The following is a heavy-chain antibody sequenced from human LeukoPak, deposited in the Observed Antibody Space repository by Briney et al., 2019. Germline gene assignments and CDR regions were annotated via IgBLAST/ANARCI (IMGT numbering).Heavy chain of an antibody. CDR1: GFTFRSFG. CDR2: ISYDGGNK. J-gene: IGHJ4*02. CDR3: AKDLGYSGSYIDC. Sequence: GGSLRLSCAASGFTFRSFGMHWVRQAPGKGLEWVAFISYDGGNKYYADSVKGRFTISRDNSKNTLYLQMNSLRTEDTAVYYCAKDLGYSGSYIDCWGQGTLVTVSS. D-gene: IGHD1-26*01. V-gene: IGHV3-30*18.